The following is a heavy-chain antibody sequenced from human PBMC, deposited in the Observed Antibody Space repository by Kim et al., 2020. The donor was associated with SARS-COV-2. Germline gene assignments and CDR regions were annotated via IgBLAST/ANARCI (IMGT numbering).Heavy chain of an antibody. Sequence: GGSLRLSCAASGFTFSSYAMHWVRQAPGKGLEWVAVISYDGSNKYYADSVKGRFTISRDNSKNTLYLQMNSLRAEDTAVYYCARDSFSSSDYGDPGVDLWGEFDYWGQGTLVTVSS. J-gene: IGHJ4*02. D-gene: IGHD4-17*01. V-gene: IGHV3-30*04. CDR3: ARDSFSSSDYGDPGVDLWGEFDY. CDR2: ISYDGSNK. CDR1: GFTFSSYA.